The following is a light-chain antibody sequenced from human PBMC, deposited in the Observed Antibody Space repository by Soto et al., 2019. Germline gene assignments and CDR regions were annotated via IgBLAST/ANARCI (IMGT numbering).Light chain of an antibody. CDR2: LNSEGSQ. Sequence: QSVLTQSPSFSAYLGASVKFTCTLTSGHSNYAIAWHQQQPEKGPRYLMKLNSEGSQSKGDGIPDRFSGSSSGTERYLTIASLQSEDEADYYCQTWNTGFWVFGGGTKLTVL. CDR3: QTWNTGFWV. J-gene: IGLJ3*02. CDR1: SGHSNYA. V-gene: IGLV4-69*01.